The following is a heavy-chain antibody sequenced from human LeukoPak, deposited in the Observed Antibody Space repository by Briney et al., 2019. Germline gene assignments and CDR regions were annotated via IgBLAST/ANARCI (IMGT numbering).Heavy chain of an antibody. J-gene: IGHJ4*02. CDR2: IIPIFGTA. D-gene: IGHD3-9*01. CDR3: ARKLFEYYDILTGYYYFDY. Sequence: SVKVSCKASGGTFSSYAISWVRQAPGQGLEWMGGIIPIFGTANYAQKFQGRVTINADESTSTAYMELSSLRSEDTAVYYCARKLFEYYDILTGYYYFDYWGQGTLVTVSS. V-gene: IGHV1-69*13. CDR1: GGTFSSYA.